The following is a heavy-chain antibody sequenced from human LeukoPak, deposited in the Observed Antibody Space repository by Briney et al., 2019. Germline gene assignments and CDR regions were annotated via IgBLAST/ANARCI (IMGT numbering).Heavy chain of an antibody. CDR1: GGSISSGDYY. Sequence: SETLSLTCTVSGGSISSGDYYWSWIRQPPGKGLEWIGYIYYSGSTYYNPSLKSRVTISVDTSKNQFSLKLSSVTAADTAVYYCASRIMITFGGVIAYYFDYWGQGTPVTVSS. CDR3: ASRIMITFGGVIAYYFDY. CDR2: IYYSGST. J-gene: IGHJ4*02. D-gene: IGHD3-16*02. V-gene: IGHV4-30-4*01.